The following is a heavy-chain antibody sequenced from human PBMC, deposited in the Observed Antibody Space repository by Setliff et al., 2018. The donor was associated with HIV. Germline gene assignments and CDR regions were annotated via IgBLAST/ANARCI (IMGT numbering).Heavy chain of an antibody. J-gene: IGHJ1*01. CDR2: ISFDGSNK. V-gene: IGHV3-30*04. CDR3: ARPGYNFWSGKYFQH. CDR1: GFTFSSYA. Sequence: GGSLRLSCAASGFTFSSYAMHWVRQGPGKGLEWVAVISFDGSNKYYADSVKGRFTISRDNSKNTLYLQMNSLRAEDTAVYYCARPGYNFWSGKYFQHWGQGTLVTVSS. D-gene: IGHD3-3*01.